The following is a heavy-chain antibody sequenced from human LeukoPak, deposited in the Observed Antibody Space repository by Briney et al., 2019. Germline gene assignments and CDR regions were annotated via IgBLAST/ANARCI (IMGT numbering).Heavy chain of an antibody. CDR1: GGSISSYY. D-gene: IGHD2-15*01. J-gene: IGHJ4*02. CDR3: ARLLGAVDY. CDR2: IYYSGST. Sequence: SETLSLTCTVSGGSISSYYWSWIRQPPGKRLEWIGYIYYSGSTNYNPSLKSRVTISVDTSKNQFSLKLSSVTAADTAVYYCARLLGAVDYWGQGTLVTVSS. V-gene: IGHV4-59*08.